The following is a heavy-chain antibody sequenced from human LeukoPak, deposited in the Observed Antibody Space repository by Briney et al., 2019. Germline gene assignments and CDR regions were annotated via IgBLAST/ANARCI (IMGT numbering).Heavy chain of an antibody. D-gene: IGHD2/OR15-2a*01. CDR2: IYFSGGT. CDR3: ARLLRNSPTYYFDY. V-gene: IGHV4-39*01. CDR1: GGSISSTSYY. Sequence: SETLSLTCTVSGGSISSTSYYWGWIRQSPGQGLEWIGFIYFSGGTYYNPSLKSRVTISVDTSNDQFSLNLDSVTAADTAVYYCARLLRNSPTYYFDYWGQGILVTVSS. J-gene: IGHJ4*02.